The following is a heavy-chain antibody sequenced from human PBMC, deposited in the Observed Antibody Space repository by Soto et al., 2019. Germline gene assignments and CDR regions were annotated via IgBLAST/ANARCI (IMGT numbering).Heavy chain of an antibody. V-gene: IGHV3-30*03. Sequence: QPGGSLRLSCAASGFTFSSYGMHWVRQAPGKGLEWVAVISYDGSNKYYADSVKGRFTISRDNSKNTLYLQMNSLRAEDTAVYYCARNLPAGNPMQFDTWGQGALVTVSS. CDR3: ARNLPAGNPMQFDT. J-gene: IGHJ4*02. CDR1: GFTFSSYG. CDR2: ISYDGSNK. D-gene: IGHD6-13*01.